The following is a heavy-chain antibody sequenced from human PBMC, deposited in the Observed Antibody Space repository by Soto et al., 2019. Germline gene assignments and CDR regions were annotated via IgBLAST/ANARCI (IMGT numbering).Heavy chain of an antibody. CDR1: GGSISNISYY. CDR3: AGYDFWSGYGMDV. D-gene: IGHD3-3*01. V-gene: IGHV4-39*01. J-gene: IGHJ6*02. Sequence: SETLSLTCTVSGGSISNISYYWGWIRQPPGKGLEWIGSIYYSGSTYYNPSLKSRVTISVDTSKNQFSLKLSSVTAADTAVYYCAGYDFWSGYGMDVWGQGTTVTVSS. CDR2: IYYSGST.